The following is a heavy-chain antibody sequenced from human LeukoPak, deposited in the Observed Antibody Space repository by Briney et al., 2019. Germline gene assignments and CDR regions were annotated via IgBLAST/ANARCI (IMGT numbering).Heavy chain of an antibody. D-gene: IGHD3-9*01. V-gene: IGHV4-59*08. CDR2: IYYSGST. J-gene: IGHJ3*02. Sequence: SETLSLTCTVSGGSISSYYWSWIRQPPGKGLEWIGYIYYSGSTKYNPPLKSRVTISADTSRNQLSMKLTSVTATDTAVYYCARHISRAASAFDIWGQGTMVTVSS. CDR3: ARHISRAASAFDI. CDR1: GGSISSYY.